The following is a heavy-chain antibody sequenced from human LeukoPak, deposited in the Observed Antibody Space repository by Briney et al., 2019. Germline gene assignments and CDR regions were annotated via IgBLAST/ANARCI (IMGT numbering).Heavy chain of an antibody. CDR3: ARGLCRSTHYDFWTGYSCPNWFDP. J-gene: IGHJ5*02. Sequence: SETLSLTCAGYGGSFSGYYWTWIRQTPGKGLEWIGEINDSGSTNYNPSLKSRVTISVDTSKNQFSLKLRSVTAADTAVYYCARGLCRSTHYDFWTGYSCPNWFDPWGQGNLVSVSS. CDR1: GGSFSGYY. CDR2: INDSGST. D-gene: IGHD3-3*01. V-gene: IGHV4-34*01.